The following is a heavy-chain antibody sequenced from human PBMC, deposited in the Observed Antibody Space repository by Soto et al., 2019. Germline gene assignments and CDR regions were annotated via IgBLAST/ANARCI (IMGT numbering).Heavy chain of an antibody. J-gene: IGHJ4*02. Sequence: QVQLVESGGGVVQPGRSLRLSCAASGFIFGSSGMHWVRQAPGKGLEWVAVISDDGSNIYYADSVKGRFTISRDNSKNTLYLHRNRLRAEDTAVYHCAKDGSSGWYFHYWGQGTLVTVAS. D-gene: IGHD6-19*01. CDR1: GFIFGSSG. V-gene: IGHV3-30*18. CDR3: AKDGSSGWYFHY. CDR2: ISDDGSNI.